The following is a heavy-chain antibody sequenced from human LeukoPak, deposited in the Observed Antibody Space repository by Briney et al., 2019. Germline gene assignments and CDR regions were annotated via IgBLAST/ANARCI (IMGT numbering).Heavy chain of an antibody. CDR2: IYSSGST. V-gene: IGHV4-59*01. CDR3: STEVPGPSMPT. J-gene: IGHJ5*02. Sequence: SETLSLTCTVSGGSISSYYWSWIRQPPGKGLEWIGYIYSSGSTKYNPSLKSRVTISVDTSKNQFSLKLSSLTAADTAVYYCSTEVPGPSMPTWGQGTLVTVSS. D-gene: IGHD2/OR15-2a*01. CDR1: GGSISSYY.